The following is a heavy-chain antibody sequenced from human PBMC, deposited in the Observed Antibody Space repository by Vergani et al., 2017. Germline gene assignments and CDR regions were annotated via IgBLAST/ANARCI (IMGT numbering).Heavy chain of an antibody. CDR1: GFTSIYYG. D-gene: IGHD1-1*01. J-gene: IGHJ1*01. CDR3: ATKSCGTPGCQIGYFRE. CDR2: ISYEGTQK. Sequence: QVHLVESGGGVVQPGRSLRLSCVVSGFTSIYYGMHWVRQAPGKGLELVAVISYEGTQKSSSDSVKVRFTISRDNSKSTLYLQMNSLRTEDTAVYYCATKSCGTPGCQIGYFREWGQGTLVTVSS. V-gene: IGHV3-30*03.